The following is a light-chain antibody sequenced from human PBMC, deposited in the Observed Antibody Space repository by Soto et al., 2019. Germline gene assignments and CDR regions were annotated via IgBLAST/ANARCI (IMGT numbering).Light chain of an antibody. Sequence: SYELTQPSSVSVSPGQTARITCSGDVLAKKYARWFQQKPGQAPVLVIYKDSERPSGIPERFSGSSSGTTVTLTISGAQVEDAADSHCYSAADNIVVFGGGTKVTVL. V-gene: IGLV3-27*01. CDR1: VLAKKY. CDR2: KDS. J-gene: IGLJ2*01. CDR3: YSAADNIVV.